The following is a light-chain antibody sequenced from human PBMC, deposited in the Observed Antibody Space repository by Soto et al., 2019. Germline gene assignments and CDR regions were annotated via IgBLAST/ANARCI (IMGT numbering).Light chain of an antibody. Sequence: QSVLTQPPSLSGTPGQRVTISCSGSSSNIGRNTVHWYQHLPGTAPKLLIYINDQRPSGVPARFSGSTSGTSASLAISGLQSDDEAHYYCATWDDSLNAAVFGGGTQLT. CDR2: IND. CDR1: SSNIGRNT. J-gene: IGLJ7*01. V-gene: IGLV1-44*01. CDR3: ATWDDSLNAAV.